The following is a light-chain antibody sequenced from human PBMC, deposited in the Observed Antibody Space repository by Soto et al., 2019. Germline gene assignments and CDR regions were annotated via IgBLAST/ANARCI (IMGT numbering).Light chain of an antibody. Sequence: ELVLTQSPGTLSLSPGERATLSCRASKSVSSSYLAWYQQKPGQAPRLLIYGASSRATGIPDRFSGSGSGTDFTLTISRLEPEDFAVYYCQQYGSSPPYTFGQGTKLEIK. CDR1: KSVSSSY. CDR2: GAS. J-gene: IGKJ2*01. CDR3: QQYGSSPPYT. V-gene: IGKV3-20*01.